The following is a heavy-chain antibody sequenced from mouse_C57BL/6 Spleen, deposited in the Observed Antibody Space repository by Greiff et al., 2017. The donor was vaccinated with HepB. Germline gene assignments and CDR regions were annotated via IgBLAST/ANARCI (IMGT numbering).Heavy chain of an antibody. CDR3: ARKFPYYYGSSYDWYFDV. CDR1: GYTFTSYW. D-gene: IGHD1-1*01. Sequence: QVQLQQPGAELVKPGASVKMSCKASGYTFTSYWITWVKQRPGQGLEWIGDIYPGSGSTNYNEKFNSKATLTVDTSSSTAYMQLSSLTSEDSAVYYCARKFPYYYGSSYDWYFDVWGTGTTVTVSS. J-gene: IGHJ1*03. CDR2: IYPGSGST. V-gene: IGHV1-55*01.